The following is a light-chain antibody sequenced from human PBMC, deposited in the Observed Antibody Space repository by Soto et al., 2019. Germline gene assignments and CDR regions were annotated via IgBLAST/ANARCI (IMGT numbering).Light chain of an antibody. J-gene: IGLJ1*01. CDR1: SSDVGGYNY. V-gene: IGLV2-14*01. CDR3: SSYTSSSTPRYV. CDR2: DVS. Sequence: QSALTQPASVSGSPGQSITISCTGTSSDVGGYNYVSWYQQHPGKAPKLMIYDVSNRPSGVPHRFSGSKSGNTASLTISGLQAEDEADYYCSSYTSSSTPRYVFGTGTKVTVL.